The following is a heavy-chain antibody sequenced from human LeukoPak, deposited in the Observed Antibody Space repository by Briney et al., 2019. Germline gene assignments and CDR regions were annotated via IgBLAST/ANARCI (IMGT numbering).Heavy chain of an antibody. CDR3: ARAMIFGVVSAAFDI. CDR2: IYYSGST. D-gene: IGHD3-3*01. J-gene: IGHJ3*02. V-gene: IGHV4-59*01. CDR1: GCSISSYY. Sequence: SPSETLSFTGTVSGCSISSYYWSWIPQPPGKGLKGIGYIYYSGSTNYHHAPKNGVTITVDAYKNQFSLKLSYVTAADTAVYYCARAMIFGVVSAAFDIWGQGTMVTVSS.